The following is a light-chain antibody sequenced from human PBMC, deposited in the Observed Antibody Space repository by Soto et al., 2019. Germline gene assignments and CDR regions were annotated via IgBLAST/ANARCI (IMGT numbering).Light chain of an antibody. CDR1: QSVSSN. CDR2: GAS. J-gene: IGKJ2*01. V-gene: IGKV3-15*01. CDR3: QQCNAWPHT. Sequence: EIVMTQSPATLSVSPGERATLSCRASQSVSSNLAWYQQKPGQAPRLLIYGASTRATGIPARFSGRGSGTEFTLTISSLQSEDCAVYYCQQCNAWPHTFGQGTNLEIK.